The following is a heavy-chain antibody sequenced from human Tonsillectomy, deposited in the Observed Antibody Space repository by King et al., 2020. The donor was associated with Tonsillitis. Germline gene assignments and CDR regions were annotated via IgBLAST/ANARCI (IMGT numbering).Heavy chain of an antibody. CDR2: IRYDGSNK. D-gene: IGHD2-21*02. CDR1: GFTFSSYG. CDR3: AKRNVVVTAASFDY. Sequence: VQLVESGGGVVQPGGSLRLSCAASGFTFSSYGMHWVRQAPGKGLEWVAFIRYDGSNKYYADSVKGRFTISRDNSKNTLYLQMNSLRAEVTAVYYCAKRNVVVTAASFDYWGQGTLVTVSS. J-gene: IGHJ4*02. V-gene: IGHV3-30*02.